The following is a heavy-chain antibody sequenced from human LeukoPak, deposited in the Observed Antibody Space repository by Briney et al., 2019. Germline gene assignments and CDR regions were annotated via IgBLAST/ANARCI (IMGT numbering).Heavy chain of an antibody. CDR3: AKGYKYAYGWFDP. CDR2: INYSGST. Sequence: SETLSLTCTVSGGSISTYYWSWIRQSPGKGLEWIGYINYSGSTNYNPSLKGRVTMSVDTSKNQVSLKLSSVTAADTAVYYCAKGYKYAYGWFDPWGQGTLVTVSS. V-gene: IGHV4-59*01. J-gene: IGHJ5*02. CDR1: GGSISTYY. D-gene: IGHD5-18*01.